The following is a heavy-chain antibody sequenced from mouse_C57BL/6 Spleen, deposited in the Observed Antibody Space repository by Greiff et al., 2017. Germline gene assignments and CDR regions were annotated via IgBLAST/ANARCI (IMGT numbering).Heavy chain of an antibody. CDR2: IDPSDSYT. Sequence: QVQLQQPGAELVRPGTSVKLSCKASGYTFTSYWMHWVKQRPGQGLEWIGVIDPSDSYTNYNQKFKGKATLTVDTSSSTAYMQLSSLTSEDSAVYYCARSVYYGSSYGFAYWGQGTLVTVSA. D-gene: IGHD1-1*01. CDR3: ARSVYYGSSYGFAY. CDR1: GYTFTSYW. J-gene: IGHJ3*01. V-gene: IGHV1-59*01.